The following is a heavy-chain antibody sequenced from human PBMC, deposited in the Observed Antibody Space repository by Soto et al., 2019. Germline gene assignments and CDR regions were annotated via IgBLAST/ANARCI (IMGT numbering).Heavy chain of an antibody. CDR3: AKSMYNWNDAFFGY. Sequence: QVQLVESGGGVVQPGRSLRLSCAASGFTFSSYGMHWVRQAPGKGLEWVAIISYDGINKYYANSVKGRFTISRDNSKNTLYRQMNSLRAEDTAVYYCAKSMYNWNDAFFGYWGQGTLGTVSS. V-gene: IGHV3-30*18. J-gene: IGHJ4*02. D-gene: IGHD1-1*01. CDR2: ISYDGINK. CDR1: GFTFSSYG.